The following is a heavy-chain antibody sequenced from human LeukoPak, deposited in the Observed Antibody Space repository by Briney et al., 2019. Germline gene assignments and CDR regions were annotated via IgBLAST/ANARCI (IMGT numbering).Heavy chain of an antibody. CDR1: GFTFGDYA. D-gene: IGHD6-13*01. V-gene: IGHV3-49*04. J-gene: IGHJ4*02. Sequence: GRSLRLSCTASGFTFGDYAMSWGRQAPGKGLEWVGFIRSKAYGGTTEYAASVEGRFTISRDDSKSIAYLQMNSLKTEDTAVYYCKGSSSWSPTDYWGQGTLVTVSS. CDR3: KGSSSWSPTDY. CDR2: IRSKAYGGTT.